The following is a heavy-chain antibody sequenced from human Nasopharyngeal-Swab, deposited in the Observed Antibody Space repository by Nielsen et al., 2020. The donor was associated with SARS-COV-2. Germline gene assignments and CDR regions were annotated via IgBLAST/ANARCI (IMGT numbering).Heavy chain of an antibody. CDR1: GGSFSGYY. CDR3: ARALLDYGDSGAEER. D-gene: IGHD4-17*01. V-gene: IGHV4-34*01. CDR2: INHSGST. Sequence: SETLSLTCAVYGGSFSGYYWSWIRQPPGKGLEWIGEINHSGSTNYNPSLKSRVTISVDTSKNQFSLKLSSVTAADTAVYYCARALLDYGDSGAEERWGQGALVTVSS. J-gene: IGHJ4*02.